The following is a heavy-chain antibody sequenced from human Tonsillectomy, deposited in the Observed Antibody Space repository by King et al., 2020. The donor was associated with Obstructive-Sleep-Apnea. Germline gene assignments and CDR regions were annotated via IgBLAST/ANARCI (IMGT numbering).Heavy chain of an antibody. CDR1: GFTFSNYA. J-gene: IGHJ4*02. D-gene: IGHD6-13*01. CDR3: AKGRAIALFHN. CDR2: ISDSGGSI. Sequence: EVQLVESGGGLVQPGGSLRLSCAASGFTFSNYAMNWVRQAPGKGLEWVSTISDSGGSIYYADSVKGRFTISRDNSKNTVYLKMSSLRAEDTAVYYCAKGRAIALFHNWGQGTLVTVSS. V-gene: IGHV3-23*04.